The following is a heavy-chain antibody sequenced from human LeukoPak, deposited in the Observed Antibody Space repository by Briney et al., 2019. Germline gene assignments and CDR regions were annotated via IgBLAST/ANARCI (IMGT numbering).Heavy chain of an antibody. D-gene: IGHD6-13*01. CDR2: IYYSGST. CDR1: GGSISSDY. Sequence: SETLSLTCTVSGGSISSDYWSWIRQPPEKGLEWIGYIYYSGSTNYNPSLKSRVTISVDTSKNQFSLKLSSVTAADTAVYYCARGRIPAANNFFDPWGQGTLVTVSS. J-gene: IGHJ5*02. V-gene: IGHV4-59*01. CDR3: ARGRIPAANNFFDP.